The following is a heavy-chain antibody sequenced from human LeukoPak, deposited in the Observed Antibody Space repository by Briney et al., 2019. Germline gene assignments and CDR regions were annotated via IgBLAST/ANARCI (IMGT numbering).Heavy chain of an antibody. CDR3: AKDRPIKGGFDP. D-gene: IGHD3-16*01. V-gene: IGHV3-30*02. CDR1: GLSLTTYG. J-gene: IGHJ5*02. Sequence: GGSLRLSCVASGLSLTTYGMLWVRQAPGKGLQWAAFMRSDGTSKYYGDSVEGRFTISRDNSKSTLYLLMNSLSAEDTGIYYCAKDRPIKGGFDPWGQGTPVTVSS. CDR2: MRSDGTSK.